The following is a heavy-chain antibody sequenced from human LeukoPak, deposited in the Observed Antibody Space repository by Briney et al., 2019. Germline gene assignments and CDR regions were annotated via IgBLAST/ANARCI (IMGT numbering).Heavy chain of an antibody. CDR3: AKYGPQDSGSSHFDY. CDR1: GFTFSSYA. D-gene: IGHD1-26*01. V-gene: IGHV3-30-3*02. CDR2: ISYDGSNK. Sequence: GGSLRLSCTASGFTFSSYAMHWVRQAPGKGLEWVAVISYDGSNKYYADSVKGRFTTSRDNSKNTLFLQMNSLRAEDTAIYYCAKYGPQDSGSSHFDYWGQGALVTVSS. J-gene: IGHJ4*02.